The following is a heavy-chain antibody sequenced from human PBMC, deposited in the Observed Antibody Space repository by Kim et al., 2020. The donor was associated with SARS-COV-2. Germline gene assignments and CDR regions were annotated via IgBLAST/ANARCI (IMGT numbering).Heavy chain of an antibody. CDR3: ARAYCGGDCYWAVRGIIDY. V-gene: IGHV4-30-2*05. J-gene: IGHJ4*02. D-gene: IGHD2-21*01. Sequence: RVTISVDTSKNQFSLKLSSVTAADTAVYYCARAYCGGDCYWAVRGIIDYWGQGTLVTVSS.